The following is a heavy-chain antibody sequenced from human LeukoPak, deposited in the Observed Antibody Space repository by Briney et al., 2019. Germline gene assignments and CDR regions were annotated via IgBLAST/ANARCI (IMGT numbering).Heavy chain of an antibody. CDR3: ARDRLMIAVDY. CDR1: GGSISSSSYY. J-gene: IGHJ4*02. Sequence: SETLSLTCTVSGGSISSSSYYWGWIRQPPGKGLEWIGSIYYSGSTYYNPSLKSRVTISVDTSKNQFSLKLSSVTAADTAVYYCARDRLMIAVDYWGQGTLVTVSS. D-gene: IGHD3-22*01. V-gene: IGHV4-39*07. CDR2: IYYSGST.